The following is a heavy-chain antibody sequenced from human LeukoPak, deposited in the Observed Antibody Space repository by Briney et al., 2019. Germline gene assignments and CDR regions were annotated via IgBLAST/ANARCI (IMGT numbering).Heavy chain of an antibody. V-gene: IGHV1-46*01. CDR1: GYTFTNYF. Sequence: GASVKVSCKASGYTFTNYFMHWVRQAPGRGLEWMGIINPSGGSTNYAQKFKGRVTMTRDTSTSTVYMELSSLRSEDTAVYYCARGDMTTVLNFWGQGTLVTVSS. J-gene: IGHJ4*02. CDR3: ARGDMTTVLNF. D-gene: IGHD4-11*01. CDR2: INPSGGST.